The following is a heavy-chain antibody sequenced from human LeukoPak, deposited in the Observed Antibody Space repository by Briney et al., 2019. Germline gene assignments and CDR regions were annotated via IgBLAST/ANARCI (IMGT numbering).Heavy chain of an antibody. CDR1: GFTFNNYA. D-gene: IGHD3-10*02. Sequence: PGGSLRLSCAASGFTFNNYAMSWVRQTPGKGLEWVSGLSGSGDRTFYADSVKGRFTISRDNAKNSLYLQMNSLRAEDTAVYYCAELGITMIGGVWGKGTTVTISS. J-gene: IGHJ6*04. V-gene: IGHV3-23*01. CDR3: AELGITMIGGV. CDR2: LSGSGDRT.